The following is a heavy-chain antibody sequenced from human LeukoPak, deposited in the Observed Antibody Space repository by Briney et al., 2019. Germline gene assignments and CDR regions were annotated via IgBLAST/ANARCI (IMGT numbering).Heavy chain of an antibody. Sequence: SETLSLTCTVSGGSISSHYWGWIRQPPGKGLEWIGYIHYSGSTNYNPSLKSRVTISVDTSKNQFSLKLSSVTAADTAVYYCARGYNWNYGPDYFDYWGQGTLVTVSS. J-gene: IGHJ4*02. D-gene: IGHD1-7*01. V-gene: IGHV4-59*11. CDR3: ARGYNWNYGPDYFDY. CDR2: IHYSGST. CDR1: GGSISSHY.